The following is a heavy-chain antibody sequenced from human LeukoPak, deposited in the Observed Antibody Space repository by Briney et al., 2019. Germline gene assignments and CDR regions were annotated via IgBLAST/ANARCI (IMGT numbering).Heavy chain of an antibody. J-gene: IGHJ4*02. CDR1: GFTFSSYS. V-gene: IGHV3-21*01. CDR3: ARERGVGLLDY. D-gene: IGHD3-10*01. CDR2: ISSSSSYI. Sequence: GGSLRLSCAASGFTFSSYSMNWVRQAPGKGLEWVSSISSSSSYIYYADSVKGRFTISRDNAKNSLYLQMNGLRAEDTAVYYCARERGVGLLDYWGQGTLVTVSS.